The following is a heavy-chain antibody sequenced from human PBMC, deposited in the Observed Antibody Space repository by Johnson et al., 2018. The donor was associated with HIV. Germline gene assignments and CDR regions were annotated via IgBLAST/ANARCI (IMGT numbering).Heavy chain of an antibody. V-gene: IGHV3-15*05. CDR3: AKDLSIAARPAAFDI. CDR1: GLTFKNAW. CDR2: IKSKTDGGTT. Sequence: VQLVESGGGVVQPGGSLRLSCTASGLTFKNAWMSCVRQAPGKGLEWVGRIKSKTDGGTTDYAAPVKGRFTISRDNAKKSLYLQMNSLRAEDTAVYYCAKDLSIAARPAAFDIWGQGTMVTVSS. J-gene: IGHJ3*02. D-gene: IGHD6-6*01.